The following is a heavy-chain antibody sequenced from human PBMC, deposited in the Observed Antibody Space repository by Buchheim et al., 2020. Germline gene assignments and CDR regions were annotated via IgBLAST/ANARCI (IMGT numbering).Heavy chain of an antibody. CDR3: AKGLGNRLDY. Sequence: QVQLVESGGGVVQPGRSLRLSCAASGFTFSSYGMHWVRQAPGKGLEWVAVISYDGSNKYYADSVKGRFTISRDNSKNTLYLQMNSLRAEDTAVYYCAKGLGNRLDYWGQGTL. CDR2: ISYDGSNK. CDR1: GFTFSSYG. J-gene: IGHJ4*02. V-gene: IGHV3-30*18. D-gene: IGHD1-14*01.